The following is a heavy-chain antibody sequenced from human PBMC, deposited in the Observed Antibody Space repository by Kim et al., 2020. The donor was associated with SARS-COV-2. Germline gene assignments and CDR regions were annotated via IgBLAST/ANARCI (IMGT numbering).Heavy chain of an antibody. CDR3: ASLGWGSGYRN. CDR2: INHSGST. V-gene: IGHV4-34*01. J-gene: IGHJ4*02. CDR1: GGSFSGYY. Sequence: SETLSLTCAVYGGSFSGYYWSWIRQPPGKGLEWIGEINHSGSTNYNPSLKSRVTISVDTSKNQFPLKLSSVTAADTAVYYCASLGWGSGYRNWGQGTLVTVSS. D-gene: IGHD3-22*01.